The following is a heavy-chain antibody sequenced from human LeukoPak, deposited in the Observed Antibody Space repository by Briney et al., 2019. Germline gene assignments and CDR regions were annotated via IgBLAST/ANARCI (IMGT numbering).Heavy chain of an antibody. D-gene: IGHD6-13*01. V-gene: IGHV3-23*01. Sequence: QSGGSLRLSCAASGFTLSSYAMTWVRQAPGRGLEWASSVDGGGGGTYYADSVKGRFTISRDNSKDTLYLQMNGLRAEDTAVYFCAKQSAGSAAWYSLHYDFWGQGTLVTVSS. CDR2: VDGGGGGT. CDR3: AKQSAGSAAWYSLHYDF. CDR1: GFTLSSYA. J-gene: IGHJ4*02.